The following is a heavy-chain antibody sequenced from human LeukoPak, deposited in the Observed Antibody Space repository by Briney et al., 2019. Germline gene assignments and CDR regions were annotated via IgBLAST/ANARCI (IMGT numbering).Heavy chain of an antibody. D-gene: IGHD2-15*01. CDR3: ARLQGDY. J-gene: IGHJ4*02. V-gene: IGHV3-30*02. CDR2: IRYDGSNK. Sequence: GGSLRLSCAASGFTFSTYDMHWVRQAPGKGLEWVTFIRYDGSNKEYADSVKGRFTISRDNSKNTLYLQMNSLRAEDTAVHYCARLQGDYWGQGTLVTVSS. CDR1: GFTFSTYD.